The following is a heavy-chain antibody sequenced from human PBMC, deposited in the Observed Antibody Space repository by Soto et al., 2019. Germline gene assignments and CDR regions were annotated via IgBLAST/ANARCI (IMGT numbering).Heavy chain of an antibody. D-gene: IGHD2-15*01. V-gene: IGHV4-39*01. CDR2: VYYSGST. CDR1: GDSISSSSYY. J-gene: IGHJ4*02. CDR3: VRQPWSSYYFDY. Sequence: QLQLQESGPGLVKPSETLSLTCTVSGDSISSSSYYWGWIRQPPGKGLEWIGTVYYSGSTYYNPSLKRRXXIXVXXSKSQFSPGLRPVTASDAAVYYGVRQPWSSYYFDYWVQGTLVTVSS.